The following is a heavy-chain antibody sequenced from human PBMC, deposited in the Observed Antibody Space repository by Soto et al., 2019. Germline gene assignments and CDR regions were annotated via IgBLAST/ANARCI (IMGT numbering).Heavy chain of an antibody. D-gene: IGHD2-15*01. CDR1: GFTFSSYS. V-gene: IGHV3-30-3*02. CDR3: ANDCHRYDMGLTYDH. CDR2: ISYDGSNK. J-gene: IGHJ4*02. Sequence: GGSLSLTCAASGFTFSSYSLHWVRQASGKRLEWVAVISYDGSNKYYADSVKGRVTISRDTSKNKLYLQMNSLRAEDTAVYYFANDCHRYDMGLTYDHWGQGTLVTVSS.